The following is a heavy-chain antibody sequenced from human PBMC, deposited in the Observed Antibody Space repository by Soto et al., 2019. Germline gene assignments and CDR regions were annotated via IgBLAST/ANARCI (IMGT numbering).Heavy chain of an antibody. J-gene: IGHJ1*01. CDR1: GFNFNNYP. Sequence: QVQLVESGGGVVQPGRSLELSCEASGFNFNNYPMHWVRQAPGKGLEWVAVIWYDGTEKFYADSLKGRFTISRDNSKNPLFLKMNSLRAEDTAVYYCAGNTPLFNWCQGTLVTVSS. CDR2: IWYDGTEK. D-gene: IGHD2-2*02. V-gene: IGHV3-33*01. CDR3: AGNTPLFN.